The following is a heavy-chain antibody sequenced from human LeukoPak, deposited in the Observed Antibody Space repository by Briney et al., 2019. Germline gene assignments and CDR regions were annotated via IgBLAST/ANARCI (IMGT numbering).Heavy chain of an antibody. CDR1: GYTFTGYY. J-gene: IGHJ4*02. D-gene: IGHD6-19*01. CDR3: ARFGSSSGWYFDY. V-gene: IGHV1-2*02. CDR2: INPNSGGT. Sequence: ASVKVSCKASGYTFTGYYMHWVRQAPGQGLEWMGWINPNSGGTNYAQKFQGRVTMTRDASISTAYMELSRLRSDDTAVYYCARFGSSSGWYFDYWGQGTLVTVSS.